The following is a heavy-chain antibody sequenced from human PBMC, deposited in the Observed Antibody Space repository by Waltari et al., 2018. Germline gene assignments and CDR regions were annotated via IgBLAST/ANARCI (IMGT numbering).Heavy chain of an antibody. CDR2: TYYRSKWYN. CDR3: AREYTEYSYGYYYYYGMDV. J-gene: IGHJ6*02. Sequence: QVQLQQSGPGLVKPSQTLSLTCAISGDSVSSNSAAWNWIRQSPSRGLEWLGSTYYRSKWYNDYAVSVKSRITINPDTSKNQFSLQLNSVTPEDTAVYYCAREYTEYSYGYYYYYGMDVCGQGTTVTVSS. CDR1: GDSVSSNSAA. V-gene: IGHV6-1*01. D-gene: IGHD5-18*01.